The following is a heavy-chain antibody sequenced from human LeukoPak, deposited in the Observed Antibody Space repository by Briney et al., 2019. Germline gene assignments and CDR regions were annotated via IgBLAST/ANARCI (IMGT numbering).Heavy chain of an antibody. CDR1: RYTFTSYY. V-gene: IGHV1-46*01. Sequence: AARKDSSKASRYTFTSYYMHSVPQAPGQGLEWMGIINPSGGSTSYAQKFQGRVTMTRDTSTSTVYMELSSLRSEDTAVYYCARGIQSLVVPAAHDYWGQGTLVTVSS. CDR3: ARGIQSLVVPAAHDY. D-gene: IGHD2-2*01. J-gene: IGHJ4*02. CDR2: INPSGGST.